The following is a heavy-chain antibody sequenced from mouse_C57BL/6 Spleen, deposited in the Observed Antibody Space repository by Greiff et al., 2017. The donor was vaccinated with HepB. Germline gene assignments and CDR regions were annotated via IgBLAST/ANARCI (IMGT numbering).Heavy chain of an antibody. CDR1: GYTFTSYW. CDR2: IDPSDSYT. D-gene: IGHD1-1*01. CDR3: ARYYSYWYFDV. V-gene: IGHV1-69*01. Sequence: VQLQQPGAELVMPGASVKLSCKASGYTFTSYWMHWVKQRPGQGLEWIGAIDPSDSYTNYNQKFKGKSTLTVDKSSSTAYMQLSSLTSEDSAVYYCARYYSYWYFDVWGTGTTVTVSS. J-gene: IGHJ1*03.